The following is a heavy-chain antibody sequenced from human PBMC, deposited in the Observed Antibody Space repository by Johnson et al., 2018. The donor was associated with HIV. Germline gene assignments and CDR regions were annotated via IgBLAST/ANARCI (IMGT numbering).Heavy chain of an antibody. CDR1: GFTFSDYG. CDR3: ARDAMTPI. J-gene: IGHJ3*02. V-gene: IGHV3-30*03. Sequence: QMQLVESGGGVVQPGRSLRLSCAASGFTFSDYGIHWVRQAPGKGLEWVAVISSAGTDKYYADSVKGRFTISRDNSKNTLYLQMGSLRAEDMAVYYCARDAMTPIWGQGTMVTVSS. CDR2: ISSAGTDK.